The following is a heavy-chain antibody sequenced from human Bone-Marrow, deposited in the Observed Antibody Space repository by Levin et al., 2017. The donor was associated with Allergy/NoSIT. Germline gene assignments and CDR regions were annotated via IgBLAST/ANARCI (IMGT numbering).Heavy chain of an antibody. J-gene: IGHJ6*02. Sequence: GESLKISCAASGFTVSSNYMSWVRQAPGKGLEWVSVIYSGGSTYYADSVKGRFTISRDNSKNTLYLQMNSLRAEDTAVYYCARGVYSGYETNYYYYYGMDVWGQGTTVTVSS. D-gene: IGHD5-12*01. CDR3: ARGVYSGYETNYYYYYGMDV. CDR2: IYSGGST. CDR1: GFTVSSNY. V-gene: IGHV3-53*01.